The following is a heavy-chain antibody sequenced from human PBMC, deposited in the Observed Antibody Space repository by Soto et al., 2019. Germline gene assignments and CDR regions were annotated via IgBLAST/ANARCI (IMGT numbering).Heavy chain of an antibody. CDR3: ARGIVGSSWFYSLDY. CDR2: TSSDGNSK. V-gene: IGHV3-30*03. J-gene: IGHJ4*02. CDR1: GFTFSSYG. D-gene: IGHD6-13*01. Sequence: QVQLVESGGGVVQPGRSLRLSCAASGFTFSSYGMHWVRQAPGKGLEWLAVTSSDGNSKYYADSVKGRFTISRDNSKNTVYLQMNSLRAEDTSVYSCARGIVGSSWFYSLDYWGQGTLVTVSS.